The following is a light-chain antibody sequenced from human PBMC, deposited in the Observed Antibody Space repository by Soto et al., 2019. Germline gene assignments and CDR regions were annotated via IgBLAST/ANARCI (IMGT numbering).Light chain of an antibody. CDR3: CSYAGRSIYV. V-gene: IGLV2-23*01. Sequence: HSALTQPASVSGSPGQSITVSCTGTSSDVGAYNLVSWYQHHPGKAPKLIIYEGNKRPSGVSTRFSGSKSANTASLTISGLQAEDEGDYYCCSYAGRSIYVFGTGTKVTVL. CDR1: SSDVGAYNL. J-gene: IGLJ1*01. CDR2: EGN.